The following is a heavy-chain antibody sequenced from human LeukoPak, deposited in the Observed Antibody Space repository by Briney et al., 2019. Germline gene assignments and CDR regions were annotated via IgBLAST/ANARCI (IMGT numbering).Heavy chain of an antibody. Sequence: PLETLSLTCTVSGGSISSYYWSWMRQPAGKGLEWIARIYNIGNTLYNSSLRSRVTMSVDTSKNQFSLQLNSVTPEDTAVYYCAREGDCSSTSCYLLYYYYYMDVWGKGTTVTVSS. V-gene: IGHV4-4*07. D-gene: IGHD2-2*01. CDR3: AREGDCSSTSCYLLYYYYYMDV. CDR1: GGSISSYY. J-gene: IGHJ6*03. CDR2: IYNIGNT.